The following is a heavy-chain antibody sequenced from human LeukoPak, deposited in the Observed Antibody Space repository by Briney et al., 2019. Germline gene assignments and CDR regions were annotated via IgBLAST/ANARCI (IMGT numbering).Heavy chain of an antibody. J-gene: IGHJ4*02. D-gene: IGHD1-1*01. CDR1: GFTFGDYA. Sequence: GGSLRLSCTASGFTFGDYAMSWVRQAPGKGLEWVGFIRSKAYGGTTEYAASVKGRFTISRDDSKSIAYLQMNSLNTEDTAVYYCTRDFRYGDYWGQGTLVTVSS. V-gene: IGHV3-49*04. CDR2: IRSKAYGGTT. CDR3: TRDFRYGDY.